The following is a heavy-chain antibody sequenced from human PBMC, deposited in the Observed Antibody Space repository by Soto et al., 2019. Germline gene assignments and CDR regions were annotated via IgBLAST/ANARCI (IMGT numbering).Heavy chain of an antibody. V-gene: IGHV3-33*01. CDR2: IWYDGSKK. J-gene: IGHJ4*02. Sequence: QVQLVESGGGVVQPGRSLRLSCAASGFTFITYGMHWVRQAPGKRLEWVAVIWYDGSKKYYADSVKGRFTISRDNSKNTLYLQMNSLRVEDTAVYYCARDYYGSGSQYNPLDYWGQGTLVTVSS. CDR1: GFTFITYG. D-gene: IGHD3-10*01. CDR3: ARDYYGSGSQYNPLDY.